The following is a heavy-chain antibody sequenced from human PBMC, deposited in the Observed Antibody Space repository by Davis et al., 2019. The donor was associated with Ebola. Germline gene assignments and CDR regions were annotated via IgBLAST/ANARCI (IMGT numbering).Heavy chain of an antibody. CDR3: SERGSSV. Sequence: PSETLSLTCTVSGVSISRHYWSWIRQPPGKRLEWFESIFYTGSAYYNSSLASRATISVDTSKNQFSLKLTSVTAADTAMYYCSERGSSVWGQGALVTVSS. J-gene: IGHJ4*02. D-gene: IGHD3-10*01. CDR1: GVSISRHY. V-gene: IGHV4-59*03. CDR2: IFYTGSA.